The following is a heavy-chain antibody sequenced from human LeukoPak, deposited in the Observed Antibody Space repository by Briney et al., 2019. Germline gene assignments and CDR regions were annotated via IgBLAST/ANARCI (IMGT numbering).Heavy chain of an antibody. CDR2: GYSSGST. D-gene: IGHD1-26*01. J-gene: IGHJ4*02. Sequence: SETLSLTCTVSGYSITSGYYWGWIRQPPGKGLEWIGSGYSSGSTYYNPSLKSRVTISVDTSKNQFSLKLTSVTAADTAIYYCARMSSYGHLYFDYWGQGTLVTVSS. V-gene: IGHV4-38-2*02. CDR3: ARMSSYGHLYFDY. CDR1: GYSITSGYY.